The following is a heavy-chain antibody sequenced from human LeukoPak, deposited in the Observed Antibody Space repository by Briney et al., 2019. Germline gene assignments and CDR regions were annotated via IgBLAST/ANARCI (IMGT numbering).Heavy chain of an antibody. CDR1: GFTFSTYW. V-gene: IGHV3-74*01. J-gene: IGHJ4*02. CDR2: IYSDGSAT. CDR3: ARGPYPYFADY. D-gene: IGHD2/OR15-2a*01. Sequence: PGGSLRLSCAASGFTFSTYWMHWVRQAPGQGLVWVSRIYSDGSATSYAESVKGRFTISRDNAKNTLYLHMNSLRAEDTAVYYCARGPYPYFADYWGQGTLVTVSS.